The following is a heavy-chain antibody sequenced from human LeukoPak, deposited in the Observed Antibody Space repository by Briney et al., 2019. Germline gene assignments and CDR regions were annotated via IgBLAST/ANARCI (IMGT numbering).Heavy chain of an antibody. V-gene: IGHV3-30*04. CDR3: ARDLQEISSFYFDY. D-gene: IGHD5-24*01. CDR1: ELNFKTHA. J-gene: IGHJ4*02. Sequence: PGTSLRLSCLVSELNFKTHAMHWVRQAPGKGLEWVAGLSFDASGTNYADSVKGRFTISRDNSKNTLYLQMHSLRPEDTAVYFCARDLQEISSFYFDYWGQGSWSPSPQ. CDR2: LSFDASGT.